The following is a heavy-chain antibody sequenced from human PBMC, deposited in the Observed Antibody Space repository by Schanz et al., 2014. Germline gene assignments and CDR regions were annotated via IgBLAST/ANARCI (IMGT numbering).Heavy chain of an antibody. CDR1: GGTFSSST. Sequence: VQLVESGAEVKKPGSSVKVSCKASGGTFSSSTLTWVRQAPGQGLEWMGIINPSGGSTSYAQKFQGRVTMTRDTSLKTAYMEMTDLKFEDAGLYYCAIHYGDRPLWGQGTLXAVSS. CDR2: INPSGGST. J-gene: IGHJ4*02. V-gene: IGHV1-46*01. D-gene: IGHD4-17*01. CDR3: AIHYGDRPL.